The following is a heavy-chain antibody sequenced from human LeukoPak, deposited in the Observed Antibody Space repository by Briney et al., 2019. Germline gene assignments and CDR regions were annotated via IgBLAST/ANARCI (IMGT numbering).Heavy chain of an antibody. J-gene: IGHJ3*01. Sequence: GGSLRLSCAASGLTFSKAWMSWVRQAPGKGLEWLGRINRKTDGAISDYATPVKGRSIISTDDSKNTLYLHMNSLRTEDTAVYYCTTEGSIYGYHGLDVWGQGTMVTVSS. CDR3: TTEGSIYGYHGLDV. CDR2: INRKTDGAIS. D-gene: IGHD5-18*01. CDR1: GLTFSKAW. V-gene: IGHV3-15*01.